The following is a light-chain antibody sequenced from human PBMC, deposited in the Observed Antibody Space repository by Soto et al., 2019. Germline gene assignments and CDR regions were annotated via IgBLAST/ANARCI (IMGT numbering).Light chain of an antibody. V-gene: IGKV1-27*01. CDR3: QKYDSAPRT. Sequence: DTQMTQSPTSLSASVGDSVTITCWASQGINNYLAWYQQKPGKVPVLLIYSASTLKAGIPSRFSGSGAGTDFTLTISSLQPEDFATYYCQKYDSAPRTFGQGTKVDMK. CDR1: QGINNY. CDR2: SAS. J-gene: IGKJ1*01.